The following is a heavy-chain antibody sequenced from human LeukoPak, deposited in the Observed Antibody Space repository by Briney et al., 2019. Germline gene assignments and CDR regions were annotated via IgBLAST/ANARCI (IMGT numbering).Heavy chain of an antibody. CDR3: ARLGGIVAATSYFDY. J-gene: IGHJ4*02. D-gene: IGHD1-26*01. Sequence: SGTLSLTCTVSGGSLTSSSYDWVWIRRPPGKGPKGLGSIYYSRITYYTPSLQSRVTISVNTSKNPFSLILSSVTAADTAVYHCARLGGIVAATSYFDYWGQGTLVTVSS. CDR1: GGSLTSSSYD. CDR2: IYYSRIT. V-gene: IGHV4-39*01.